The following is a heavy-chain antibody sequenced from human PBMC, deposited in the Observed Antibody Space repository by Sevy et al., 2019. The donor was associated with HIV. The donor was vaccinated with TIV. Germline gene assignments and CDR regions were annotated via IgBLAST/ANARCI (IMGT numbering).Heavy chain of an antibody. J-gene: IGHJ3*02. CDR2: IYGGGST. CDR1: GFTVSSNY. CDR3: NAGSAEGYSAFDI. Sequence: GGSLRLSCAASGFTVSSNYMSWVRQAPGKGLEWVSGIYGGGSTYYADSVKGRFTISRDNSKNTLYLQMNSLRAEDTALYYCNAGSAEGYSAFDIWGQGTMVTVSS. V-gene: IGHV3-53*01. D-gene: IGHD3-16*02.